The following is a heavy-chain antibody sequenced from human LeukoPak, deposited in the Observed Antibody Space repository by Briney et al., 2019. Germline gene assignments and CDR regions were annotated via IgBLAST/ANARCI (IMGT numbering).Heavy chain of an antibody. V-gene: IGHV4-39*01. J-gene: IGHJ4*02. CDR3: ARAERTYYFDSSGYYLDY. CDR1: GGSISSSSYY. D-gene: IGHD3-22*01. CDR2: IYYSGST. Sequence: SETLSLTCTVSGGSISSSSYYWGWIRQPPGKGLEWIGSIYYSGSTYYNPSLKSRVTISVDTSKNQFSLKLSSVTAADTAVYYCARAERTYYFDSSGYYLDYWGQGTLVTVSS.